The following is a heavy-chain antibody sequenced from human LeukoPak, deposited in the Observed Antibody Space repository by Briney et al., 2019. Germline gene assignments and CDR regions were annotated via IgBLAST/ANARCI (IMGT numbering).Heavy chain of an antibody. V-gene: IGHV3-74*01. Sequence: GGSLRLSCAASGFIFSNYWMHWVRQTPGKGLVWVSRVKTDGTITHYADSVKGRFTVSRDNAKNTLYLQVNSLRAEDTAVYYCARGFYINSWFQSPDHWGQGTLVTVSS. CDR3: ARGFYINSWFQSPDH. CDR1: GFIFSNYW. CDR2: VKTDGTIT. J-gene: IGHJ4*02. D-gene: IGHD6-13*01.